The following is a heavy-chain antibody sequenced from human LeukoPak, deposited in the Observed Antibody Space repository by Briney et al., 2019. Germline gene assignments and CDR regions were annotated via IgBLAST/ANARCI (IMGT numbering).Heavy chain of an antibody. Sequence: SETLSLTCAVSGGSISSRNWWGWVRQPPGKGLEWIGEISRTGTIDYDPSVRSRATISLDKSKSQFSLRLTSLTSADTAIYYCARGQGAADYWAREFWSSSPQ. V-gene: IGHV4-4*02. CDR1: GGSISSRNW. CDR2: ISRTGTI. J-gene: IGHJ4*02. D-gene: IGHD1-26*01. CDR3: ARGQGAADY.